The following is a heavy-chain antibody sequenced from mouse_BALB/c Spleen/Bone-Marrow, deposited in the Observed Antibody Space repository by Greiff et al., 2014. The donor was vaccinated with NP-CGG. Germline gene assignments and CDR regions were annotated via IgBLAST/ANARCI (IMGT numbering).Heavy chain of an antibody. CDR3: AHDGLLPGMDY. J-gene: IGHJ4*01. CDR2: IFPGDNST. CDR1: GYTFTSYD. D-gene: IGHD2-3*01. Sequence: LVESGAELVKPGASVKLSCKASGYTFTSYDINWVRQRPEQGLKWIGWIFPGDNSTKYNEKFKGKATLTTDKSSSTAYMQLSRLTSEDSAVYFCAHDGLLPGMDYWGQGTSVTVSS. V-gene: IGHV1-85*01.